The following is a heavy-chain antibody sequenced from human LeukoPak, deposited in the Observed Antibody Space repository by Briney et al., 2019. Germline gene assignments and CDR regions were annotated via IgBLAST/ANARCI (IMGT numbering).Heavy chain of an antibody. CDR3: TKVQREIEPYMDV. Sequence: GGSLRLSCAASGFTFSSYGMHWVRQAPGKGLEWLAVIWYDGSHKYNADSVKGRFTISRDNSENTLYLQMNSQRAEYTAVYYCTKVQREIEPYMDVWGKGTTVTVSS. J-gene: IGHJ6*03. CDR1: GFTFSSYG. V-gene: IGHV3-33*06. CDR2: IWYDGSHK. D-gene: IGHD2/OR15-2a*01.